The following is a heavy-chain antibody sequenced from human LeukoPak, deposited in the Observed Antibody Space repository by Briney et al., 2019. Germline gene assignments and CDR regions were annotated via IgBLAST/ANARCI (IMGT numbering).Heavy chain of an antibody. D-gene: IGHD1-26*01. Sequence: PSETLSLTCTVSGGSISSGDYYWSWIRQPPGKGLEWIGSMYYSGSTYYNPSLKSRATISVDTSKNRFSLELTSVTAADTAIYYCARLLSGNFLADYWGQGTLVTVSS. J-gene: IGHJ4*02. CDR2: MYYSGST. CDR1: GGSISSGDYY. CDR3: ARLLSGNFLADY. V-gene: IGHV4-39*01.